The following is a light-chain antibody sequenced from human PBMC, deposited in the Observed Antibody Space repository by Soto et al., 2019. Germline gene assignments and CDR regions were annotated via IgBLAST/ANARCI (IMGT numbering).Light chain of an antibody. Sequence: EIVMTQSPATLSVSPEDRVTLSCRASQNVRRNIAWYQQKPGQAPSLLIFGAITRATGIPARFSGSGSGTEFTLTVSSLEPEDFAVYYCQQRSNLPWTFGQGTKV. J-gene: IGKJ1*01. CDR3: QQRSNLPWT. CDR2: GAI. CDR1: QNVRRN. V-gene: IGKV3-15*01.